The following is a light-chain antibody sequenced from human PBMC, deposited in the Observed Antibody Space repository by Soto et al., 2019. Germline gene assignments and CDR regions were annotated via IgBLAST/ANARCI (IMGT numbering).Light chain of an antibody. CDR2: QVS. Sequence: VLTQTPLSSPVTLGQPASISCRSSQSLVYSDGNTYLSGLQQRPGQPPRLLIYQVSNRFSGVPDRFSGSGAGTDFTLKISRVEAEDVVVYSCLQFSHFPRTFGQGTKVEIK. J-gene: IGKJ1*01. CDR1: QSLVYSDGNTY. CDR3: LQFSHFPRT. V-gene: IGKV2-24*01.